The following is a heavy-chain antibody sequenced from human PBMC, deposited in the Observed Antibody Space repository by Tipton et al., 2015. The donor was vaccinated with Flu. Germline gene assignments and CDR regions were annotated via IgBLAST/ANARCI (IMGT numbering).Heavy chain of an antibody. Sequence: TLSLTCTVSGGSISSSSYHWGWIRQPPGMGLEWIGSVHYSGSTYQNPSLESRVTISVDTSKNQFSLKLNSVTAADTAVYYCARGIPTYCTGGTCFDGDFDSWGQGTLVTVSS. J-gene: IGHJ4*02. D-gene: IGHD2-15*01. V-gene: IGHV4-39*07. CDR2: VHYSGST. CDR1: GGSISSSSYH. CDR3: ARGIPTYCTGGTCFDGDFDS.